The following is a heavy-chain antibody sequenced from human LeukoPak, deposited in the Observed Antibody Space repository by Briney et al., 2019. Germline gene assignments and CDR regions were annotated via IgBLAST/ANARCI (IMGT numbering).Heavy chain of an antibody. CDR2: ISHDGSNK. V-gene: IGHV3-30*18. CDR3: AKDKRPAGLLLWFGELFS. CDR1: GFTFSSHG. Sequence: PGRSLRVSCAASGFTFSSHGMHWVRQAPGKGLEWVAVISHDGSNKYYADSVKGRFTVSRDNSKNTLYLQMNSLRAEDTAVYYCAKDKRPAGLLLWFGELFSWGQGTLVTVSS. J-gene: IGHJ5*02. D-gene: IGHD3-10*01.